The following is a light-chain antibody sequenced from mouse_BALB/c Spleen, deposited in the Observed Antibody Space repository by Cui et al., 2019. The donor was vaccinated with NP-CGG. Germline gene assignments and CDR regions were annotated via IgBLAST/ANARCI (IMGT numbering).Light chain of an antibody. CDR1: TGAVTTSNY. J-gene: IGLJ1*01. V-gene: IGLV1*01. CDR2: GIN. Sequence: QAVVPQASALTTSPGETVTLTCRSSTGAVTTSNYANWVQEKPDHLFTGLIGGINNRAPGVPARFSGSLIGDKAALTITGAQTEDEAIYFCALWYSNHWVFGGGTKLTVL. CDR3: ALWYSNHWV.